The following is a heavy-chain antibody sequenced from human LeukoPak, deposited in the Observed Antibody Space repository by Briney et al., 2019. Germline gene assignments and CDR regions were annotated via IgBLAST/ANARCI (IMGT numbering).Heavy chain of an antibody. CDR3: ASSLPRYSSSWYLFNY. CDR2: ISYDGSNK. V-gene: IGHV3-30*03. CDR1: GFTFSSYG. D-gene: IGHD6-13*01. J-gene: IGHJ4*02. Sequence: GGSLTLSCAASGFTFSSYGMHWVRQAPGKGLEWVAVISYDGSNKYYTDSGKGRFTISRDNSNNTLYLQMTSLRAEDTAVYYCASSLPRYSSSWYLFNYWGQGTLVTVSS.